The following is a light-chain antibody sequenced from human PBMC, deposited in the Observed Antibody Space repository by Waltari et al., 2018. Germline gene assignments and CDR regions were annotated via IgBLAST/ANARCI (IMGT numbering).Light chain of an antibody. V-gene: IGLV1-44*01. Sequence: QSVLTQPPSASGTPGQRVTISCSGSSSTIGRNTVNWYPPLPGTAPKLLIYSNNQRPSGVPDRFSGSKSGTSASLAISGLQSEDEADYYCAAWDDSLHVVFGGGTKLTVL. J-gene: IGLJ2*01. CDR2: SNN. CDR3: AAWDDSLHVV. CDR1: SSTIGRNT.